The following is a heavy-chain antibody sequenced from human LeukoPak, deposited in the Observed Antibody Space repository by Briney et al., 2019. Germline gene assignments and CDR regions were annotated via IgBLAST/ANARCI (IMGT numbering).Heavy chain of an antibody. CDR2: INPNSGGT. CDR1: GYTFTGYY. J-gene: IGHJ4*02. V-gene: IGHV1-2*02. D-gene: IGHD2-2*01. CDR3: APLNLGYCSSTSCRGGY. Sequence: ASVKVSCKASGYTFTGYYMHWVRQAPGHGLEWMGWINPNSGGTNYAQKFQGRVTMTRDTSISAAYMELSRLRSDDTAVYYCAPLNLGYCSSTSCRGGYWGQGTLVTVSS.